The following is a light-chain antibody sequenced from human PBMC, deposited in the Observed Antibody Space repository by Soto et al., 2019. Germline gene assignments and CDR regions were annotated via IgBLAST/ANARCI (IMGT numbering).Light chain of an antibody. CDR1: QSISRY. Sequence: QLTHSPSSLSASIGDRVTITCRATQSISRYLAWYQQKPGAAPKLLIYAASTLQSGVPSRFSRGASGKEFTLTITSLQSDDFATYYSQQLNSCPPEFGQGNKVEIX. J-gene: IGKJ1*01. V-gene: IGKV1-9*01. CDR3: QQLNSCPPE. CDR2: AAS.